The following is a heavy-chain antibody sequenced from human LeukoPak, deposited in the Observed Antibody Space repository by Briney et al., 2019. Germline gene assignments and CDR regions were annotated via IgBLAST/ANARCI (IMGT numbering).Heavy chain of an antibody. D-gene: IGHD3-10*01. V-gene: IGHV3-9*01. CDR1: GFTFSSYS. Sequence: GGSLRLSCAASGFTFSSYSMNWVRQAPGKGLEWVSGISWNSGSIGYADSVKGRFTISRDNAKNSLYLQMNSLRAEDTALYYCAKASTLLLWFGELDYWGQGTLVTVSS. CDR3: AKASTLLLWFGELDY. CDR2: ISWNSGSI. J-gene: IGHJ4*02.